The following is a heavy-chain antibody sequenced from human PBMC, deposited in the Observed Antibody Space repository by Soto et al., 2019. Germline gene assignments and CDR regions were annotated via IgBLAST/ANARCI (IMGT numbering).Heavy chain of an antibody. CDR2: TYYRSKWFN. D-gene: IGHD3-3*02. V-gene: IGHV6-1*01. CDR1: GDSVSNNSAA. CDR3: AREGRLAASIFHNWFDP. Sequence: SQTLSLTCAISGDSVSNNSAAWNWIRQSPSRDLEWLGRTYYRSKWFNNYALSVKGRITINPDTSKNQFSLQLNSVTPEDTAVYYCAREGRLAASIFHNWFDPWGQGTLVTVSS. J-gene: IGHJ5*02.